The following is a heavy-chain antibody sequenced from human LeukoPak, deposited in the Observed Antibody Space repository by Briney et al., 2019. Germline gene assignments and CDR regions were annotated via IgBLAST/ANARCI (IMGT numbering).Heavy chain of an antibody. J-gene: IGHJ4*02. Sequence: SVKVSCKASGGTFSSYAISWVRQAPGQGLEWMGGIIPIFGTANYAQKFQGRVTITTDESTSTAYMELSSPRSEDTAVYYCARVGDYRGGYYFDYWGQGTLVTVSS. V-gene: IGHV1-69*05. CDR1: GGTFSSYA. CDR2: IIPIFGTA. D-gene: IGHD4-17*01. CDR3: ARVGDYRGGYYFDY.